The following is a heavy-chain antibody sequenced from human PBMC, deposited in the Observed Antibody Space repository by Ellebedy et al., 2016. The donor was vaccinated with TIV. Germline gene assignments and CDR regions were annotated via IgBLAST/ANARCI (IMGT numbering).Heavy chain of an antibody. CDR1: GYTFTRFG. CDR2: INTINGNP. D-gene: IGHD3-3*02. V-gene: IGHV7-4-1*02. J-gene: IGHJ3*02. Sequence: AASVKVSCKASGYTFTRFGLNWVRQAPGRGLEWKGWINTINGNPTYAQDFRGRFVFSLDTSVSTTYLEITNLEAEDTAVYFCARQFCSADACHTAAFDIWGQGTVVTVSS. CDR3: ARQFCSADACHTAAFDI.